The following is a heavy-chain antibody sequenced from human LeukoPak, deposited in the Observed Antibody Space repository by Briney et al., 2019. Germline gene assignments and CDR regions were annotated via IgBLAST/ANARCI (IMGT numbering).Heavy chain of an antibody. D-gene: IGHD3-22*01. Sequence: ASVKVSCKSSASTFTSYYMHWVRLPPAPGLEWVGIINTSGGSTSYAQKFQGRVTMTRDTSTSTVYMELSSLRSEDTAVYYCARSSSGYHYFDYWGQGTLVTVSS. CDR3: ARSSSGYHYFDY. CDR1: ASTFTSYY. V-gene: IGHV1-46*01. CDR2: INTSGGST. J-gene: IGHJ4*02.